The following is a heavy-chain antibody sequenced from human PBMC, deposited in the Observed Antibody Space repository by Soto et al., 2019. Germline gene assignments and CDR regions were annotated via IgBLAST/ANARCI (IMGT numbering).Heavy chain of an antibody. CDR3: AREGTGTTDDGNYYYGMDV. CDR2: ISAYNGNT. J-gene: IGHJ6*02. D-gene: IGHD1-7*01. Sequence: ASVKVSCKASGYTYTSYGSSWVRQAPGKGLEWMGWISAYNGNTNYAQKLQGRVTMTTDTSTSTAYMELRSLRSDVTAVYYCAREGTGTTDDGNYYYGMDVWGQGTTVTVSS. V-gene: IGHV1-18*01. CDR1: GYTYTSYG.